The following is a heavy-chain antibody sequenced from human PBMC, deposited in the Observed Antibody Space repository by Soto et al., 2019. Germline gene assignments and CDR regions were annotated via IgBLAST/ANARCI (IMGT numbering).Heavy chain of an antibody. CDR3: AREPLPLNYYGSFNIPINYYMDV. CDR2: ISAYNGNT. V-gene: IGHV1-18*01. CDR1: GYTFTSYG. Sequence: ASVKVSCKASGYTFTSYGISWVRQAPGQGLEWMGWISAYNGNTNCAQKLQGRVTMTTDTSTSTAYMELRSLRSDDTAVYYCAREPLPLNYYGSFNIPINYYMDVWGKGTTVTVSS. D-gene: IGHD3-10*01. J-gene: IGHJ6*03.